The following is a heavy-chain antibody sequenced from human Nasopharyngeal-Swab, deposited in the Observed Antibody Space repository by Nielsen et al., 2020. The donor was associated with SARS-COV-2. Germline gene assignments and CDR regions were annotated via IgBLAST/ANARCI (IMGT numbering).Heavy chain of an antibody. CDR2: IRSKAYGGTT. CDR3: TRAGYSSGWAFDY. V-gene: IGHV3-49*03. D-gene: IGHD6-19*01. Sequence: GGSLRLSCTASGFTFGDYAMSWFRQAPGKGLEWVGFIRSKAYGGTTEYAASVKSRFTISRDDSKSIAYLQMNSLKTEDTAVYYCTRAGYSSGWAFDYWGQGTLVTVSS. J-gene: IGHJ4*02. CDR1: GFTFGDYA.